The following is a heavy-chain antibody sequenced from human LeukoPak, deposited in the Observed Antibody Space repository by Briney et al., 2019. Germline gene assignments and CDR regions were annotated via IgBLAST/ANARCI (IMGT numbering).Heavy chain of an antibody. CDR1: GYSISSGYY. J-gene: IGHJ4*02. CDR3: ARLGGYEAAYYFDY. Sequence: SETLSLTCAVSGYSISSGYYWGWIRQPPGKGLEWIGSIYHSGSTYYNPSLKSRVTISVDTSTNQFSLKLSSVTAADTAVYYCARLGGYEAAYYFDYWGQGTLVTVSS. V-gene: IGHV4-38-2*01. CDR2: IYHSGST. D-gene: IGHD5-12*01.